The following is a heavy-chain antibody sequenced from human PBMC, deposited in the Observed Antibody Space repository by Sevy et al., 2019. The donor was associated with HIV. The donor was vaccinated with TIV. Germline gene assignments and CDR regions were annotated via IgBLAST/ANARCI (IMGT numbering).Heavy chain of an antibody. V-gene: IGHV3-15*01. J-gene: IGHJ4*02. CDR1: GFTFSNAW. D-gene: IGHD3-10*01. CDR2: IKSKTDGGTT. CDR3: TTDSKKRGLSALLDY. Sequence: GGSLRLSCAASGFTFSNAWMSGVGQAPGKGLEGVGRIKSKTDGGTTDYAAPVKGRFTISRDDSNTTLYLQMNSLKTEDTAIYYCTTDSKKRGLSALLDYWGQGTLVTVSS.